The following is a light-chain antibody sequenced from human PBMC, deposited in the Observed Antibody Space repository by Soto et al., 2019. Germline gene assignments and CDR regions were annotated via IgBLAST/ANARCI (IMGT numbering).Light chain of an antibody. Sequence: QSVLTQPRSVSGSPGQSVTISCTGTSSDVGGFKYVSWYQQQPGKAPKVLIYDVSQRPSGVPDRFSGSTSGNTASLTISGLQAEDEADYYCCSYGGSYVFGTGTKVTVL. CDR3: CSYGGSYV. J-gene: IGLJ1*01. CDR1: SSDVGGFKY. CDR2: DVS. V-gene: IGLV2-11*01.